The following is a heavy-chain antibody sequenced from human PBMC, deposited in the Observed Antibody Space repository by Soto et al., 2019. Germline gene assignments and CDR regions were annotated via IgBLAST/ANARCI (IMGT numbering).Heavy chain of an antibody. Sequence: GGSLRLSCAASGFTFSSYAMSWVRQAPGKGLEWVSAISGSGGSTYYADSVKGRFTISRDHSKNTLYLQMNSLRAEDTAVYYCAKDSALGIVLMVTRVYMDVWGKGTTVTVSS. J-gene: IGHJ6*03. CDR2: ISGSGGST. D-gene: IGHD2-8*01. V-gene: IGHV3-23*01. CDR1: GFTFSSYA. CDR3: AKDSALGIVLMVTRVYMDV.